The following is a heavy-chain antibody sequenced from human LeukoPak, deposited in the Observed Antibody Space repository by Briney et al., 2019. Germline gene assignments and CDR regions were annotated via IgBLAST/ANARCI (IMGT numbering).Heavy chain of an antibody. CDR3: VRGWQELRS. V-gene: IGHV3-21*04. CDR2: ISGSSYYI. J-gene: IGHJ5*02. Sequence: PGGSLRLSCAASGFTFSSYSMNWVRQAPGKGLEWVSSISGSSYYIYYADSVKGRFTISRDNSKNTLFLQMSSLTAEDTAVYYCVRGWQELRSWGRGTLVTVSS. CDR1: GFTFSSYS. D-gene: IGHD1-1*01.